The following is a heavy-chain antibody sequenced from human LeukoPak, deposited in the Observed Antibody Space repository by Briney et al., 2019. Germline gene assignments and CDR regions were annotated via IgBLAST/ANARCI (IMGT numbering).Heavy chain of an antibody. V-gene: IGHV3-74*03. D-gene: IGHD3-16*02. J-gene: IGHJ3*02. CDR2: IDSDVSST. CDR3: ARTVTDAFDI. Sequence: GGSLRLSCAASGFTVSRYWMHWVRQAPGRGLVWVSRIDSDVSSTTYADSVKGRFIISRDNAKNTLYLQMNSLRAEDTAVYYCARTVTDAFDIWGQGTMVTVSS. CDR1: GFTVSRYW.